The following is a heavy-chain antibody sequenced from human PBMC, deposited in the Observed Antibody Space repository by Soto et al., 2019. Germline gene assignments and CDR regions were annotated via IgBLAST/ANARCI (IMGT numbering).Heavy chain of an antibody. D-gene: IGHD3-10*01. V-gene: IGHV3-9*01. CDR1: GFTFDDYA. CDR2: ISWNSGSI. J-gene: IGHJ5*02. Sequence: EVQLVESGGGLVQPGRSLRLSCAASGFTFDDYAMHWVRQAPGKGLEWVSGISWNSGSIGYADSVKGRFTISRDNAKNSLYLQMNSLRAEDTALYYCAKDGSLFGELLYPGWFDPWGQGTLVTVSS. CDR3: AKDGSLFGELLYPGWFDP.